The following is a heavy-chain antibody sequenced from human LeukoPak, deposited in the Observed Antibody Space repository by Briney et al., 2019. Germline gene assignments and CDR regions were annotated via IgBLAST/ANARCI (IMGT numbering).Heavy chain of an antibody. CDR2: IKQDGSEK. V-gene: IGHV3-7*01. Sequence: QPGGSLRLSCVASGFTFSSRDWMTWVRQAPGKGLEWVANIKQDGSEKNYVDSVKGRFTISRDNAKNSVDLQMNSLRAEDTAVYYCARDWYDYVWGSHDYWGQGTLVTVSS. CDR1: GFTFSSRDW. CDR3: ARDWYDYVWGSHDY. J-gene: IGHJ4*02. D-gene: IGHD3-16*01.